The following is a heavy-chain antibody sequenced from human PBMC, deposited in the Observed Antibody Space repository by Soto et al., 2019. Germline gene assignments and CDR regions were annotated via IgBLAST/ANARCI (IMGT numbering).Heavy chain of an antibody. V-gene: IGHV4-59*01. J-gene: IGHJ5*02. CDR1: GYSISRYS. Sequence: SETLSLTCTVSGYSISRYSWSWIRQPPGKGLEWIGYISYSGSTNYNPSLKSRVAISVDTSKNQFSLKLSSVIAADTAVYYCARNLHVSNWFDPWGQGTLVTVSS. CDR2: ISYSGST. CDR3: ARNLHVSNWFDP. D-gene: IGHD3-16*01.